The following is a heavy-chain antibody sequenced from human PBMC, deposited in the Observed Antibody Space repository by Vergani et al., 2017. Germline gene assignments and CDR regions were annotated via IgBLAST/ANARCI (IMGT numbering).Heavy chain of an antibody. CDR3: TRGLPRTLTTETYYFDD. CDR1: GYSFTTYD. J-gene: IGHJ4*02. CDR2: INPNSGNT. V-gene: IGHV1-8*03. D-gene: IGHD1-14*01. Sequence: QVQLVQSGAEVKKPGASVKLSCKASGYSFTTYDINWVRQALGHGLEWVGWINPNSGNTGYARRFEGRGTITRDTAISTAYMELSGLYSDDTAVYYCTRGLPRTLTTETYYFDDWGQGTLVSVSP.